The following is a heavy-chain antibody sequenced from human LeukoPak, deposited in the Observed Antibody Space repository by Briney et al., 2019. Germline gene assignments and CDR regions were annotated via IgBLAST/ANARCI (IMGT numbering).Heavy chain of an antibody. V-gene: IGHV1-18*01. J-gene: IGHJ3*02. Sequence: ASVKVSFKSSGYTFTSYGKSGVRQAPAQGLEGMGWISAYNYNTNYAQNLQGRVTMTRNTSISTAYMELSSLRSEDTAVYYCALYYYDSSGYDMEGDAFDIWGQGTMVTVSS. D-gene: IGHD3-22*01. CDR2: ISAYNYNT. CDR3: ALYYYDSSGYDMEGDAFDI. CDR1: GYTFTSYG.